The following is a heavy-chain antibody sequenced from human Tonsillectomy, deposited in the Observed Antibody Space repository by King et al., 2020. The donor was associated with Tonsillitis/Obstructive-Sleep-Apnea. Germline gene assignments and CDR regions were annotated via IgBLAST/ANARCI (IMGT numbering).Heavy chain of an antibody. CDR3: ARKVANGPIDY. CDR2: VHYTGGI. D-gene: IGHD4/OR15-4a*01. V-gene: IGHV4-59*02. J-gene: IGHJ4*02. Sequence: MQLQESGPRLVKPSETLSLTCTVSGGSVNNYYWSWIRQPPGKELEWFGYVHYTGGIFYNPSLESRVTMSIDTSKNQFSLRWIYVTAADTAVYYCARKVANGPIDYWGQGILVTVSS. CDR1: GGSVNNYY.